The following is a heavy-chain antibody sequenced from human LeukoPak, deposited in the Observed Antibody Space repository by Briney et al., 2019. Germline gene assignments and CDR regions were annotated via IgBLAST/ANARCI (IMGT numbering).Heavy chain of an antibody. Sequence: SGPTLVKPTQTLTLTCTFSGFSLSTSGVGVGWIRQPPGKALEWLALIYWNDDKRYNPSLKTRLAISKDTSKNQVVLTMTNMDPVDTATYYCAHRMNTLTTLYFDYWGQGTLVTVSS. CDR1: GFSLSTSGVG. CDR3: AHRMNTLTTLYFDY. CDR2: IYWNDDK. J-gene: IGHJ4*02. D-gene: IGHD1-1*01. V-gene: IGHV2-5*01.